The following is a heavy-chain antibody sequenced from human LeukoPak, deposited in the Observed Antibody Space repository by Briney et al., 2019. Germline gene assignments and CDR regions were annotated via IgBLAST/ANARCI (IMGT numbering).Heavy chain of an antibody. V-gene: IGHV3-48*01. D-gene: IGHD2-15*01. J-gene: IGHJ4*02. CDR3: AKDSDPWGHCSGGSCYSYGYFDY. Sequence: PGGSLRLSCAASGFTFSSYSMNWVRQAPGKGLEWVSYISASSNTIYYADSVKGRFTISRDNAKNSLYLQMNSLRAEDMALYYCAKDSDPWGHCSGGSCYSYGYFDYWGQGTLVTVSS. CDR1: GFTFSSYS. CDR2: ISASSNTI.